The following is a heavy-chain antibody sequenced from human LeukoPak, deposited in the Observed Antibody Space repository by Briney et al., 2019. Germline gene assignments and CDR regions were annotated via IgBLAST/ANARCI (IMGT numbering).Heavy chain of an antibody. CDR1: GFTFSSYE. CDR2: ISSSGSTI. J-gene: IGHJ6*04. D-gene: IGHD4-17*01. CDR3: ARYGDSTRYYYYGMDV. V-gene: IGHV3-48*03. Sequence: PGGSLRLSCAASGFTFSSYEMNWVRQAPGKGLEWVSYISSSGSTIYYADSVKGRFTISRDNAKNSLYLQMNGLRAEDTAVYYCARYGDSTRYYYYGMDVWGKGTTVTVSS.